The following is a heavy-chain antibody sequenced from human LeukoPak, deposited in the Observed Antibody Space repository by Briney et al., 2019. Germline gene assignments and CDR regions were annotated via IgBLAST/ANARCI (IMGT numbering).Heavy chain of an antibody. Sequence: GGSLRLSCAASGFTFSSYWMHWVRQAPGKGPVWVSRINSDGSSTSYADSVKGRFTISRDNAKNTLYLQMNSLRAEDTAVYYCAVVVPAAPGYWGQGTLVTVSS. CDR1: GFTFSSYW. J-gene: IGHJ4*02. D-gene: IGHD2-2*01. CDR3: AVVVPAAPGY. CDR2: INSDGSST. V-gene: IGHV3-74*01.